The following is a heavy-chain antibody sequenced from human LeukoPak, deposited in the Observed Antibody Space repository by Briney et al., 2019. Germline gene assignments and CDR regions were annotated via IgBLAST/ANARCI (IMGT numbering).Heavy chain of an antibody. CDR1: GDSISSGGYY. V-gene: IGHV4-31*03. J-gene: IGHJ4*02. D-gene: IGHD2/OR15-2a*01. CDR3: ARVKSYWRYFDF. CDR2: IYYSGST. Sequence: SQTLSLTCTVSGDSISSGGYYWSWIRQHPGKGLEWIGYIYYSGSTYYNPSLKSRVTISVDTSKNPFSLNLTSVTAADTAVYYCARVKSYWRYFDFWGQGTLVTVSS.